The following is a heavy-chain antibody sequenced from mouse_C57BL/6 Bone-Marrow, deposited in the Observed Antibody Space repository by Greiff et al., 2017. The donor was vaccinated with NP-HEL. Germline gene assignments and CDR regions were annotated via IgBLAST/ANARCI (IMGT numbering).Heavy chain of an antibody. V-gene: IGHV1-15*01. D-gene: IGHD1-1*01. CDR2: IDPETGGT. Sequence: QVQLQQSGAELVRPGASVTLSCKASGYTFTDYEMHWVKQTPVHGLEWIGAIDPETGGTAYNQKFKGKAILTADKSSSTAYMELRSLTSEDSAVYYCTRARTTVVATGASFDCWGKGTTLTAS. CDR1: GYTFTDYE. CDR3: TRARTTVVATGASFDC. J-gene: IGHJ2*01.